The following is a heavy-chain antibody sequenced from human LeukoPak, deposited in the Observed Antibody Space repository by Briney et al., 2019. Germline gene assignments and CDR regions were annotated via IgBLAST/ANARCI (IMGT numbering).Heavy chain of an antibody. CDR3: ARYSGSYYYPPAWDL. J-gene: IGHJ4*02. CDR2: TSTSGGSA. Sequence: HPGVSLRLSCAASGFTFSNNAMSWVRQAPGKGLEWVSATSTSGGSAYYADSVKGRFTISRDNSKNTLYLQMDSLRADDTAVYYCARYSGSYYYPPAWDLWGQGTLVTVSS. V-gene: IGHV3-23*01. CDR1: GFTFSNNA. D-gene: IGHD1-26*01.